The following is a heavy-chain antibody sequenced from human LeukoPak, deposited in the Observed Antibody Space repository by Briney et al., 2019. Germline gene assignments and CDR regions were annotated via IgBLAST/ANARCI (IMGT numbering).Heavy chain of an antibody. D-gene: IGHD2-15*01. CDR3: ARSVCSGGSCFEYFDY. CDR1: GDSISSSSYY. J-gene: IGHJ4*02. CDR2: IYYSGST. V-gene: IGHV4-39*01. Sequence: SETLSLTCTVSGDSISSSSYYWGWIRQPPGKGLEWIGNIYYSGSTYYNPSLKSRVTISVDTSKNQFSLKLSSVTAADTAVYYCARSVCSGGSCFEYFDYWGQGTLVTVSS.